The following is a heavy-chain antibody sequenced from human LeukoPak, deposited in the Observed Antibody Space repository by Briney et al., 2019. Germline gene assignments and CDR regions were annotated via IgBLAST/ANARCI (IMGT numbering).Heavy chain of an antibody. V-gene: IGHV3-11*01. J-gene: IGHJ4*02. CDR2: ISSSGSTI. Sequence: GGSLRLSCAASGFTFNSYAMSWIRQAPGKGLEWVSYISSSGSTIYYADSVKGRFTISRDNAKNSLYLQMNSLRAEDTAVYYCARGRYYYGSGILRDGYYFDYWGQGTLVTVSS. CDR3: ARGRYYYGSGILRDGYYFDY. CDR1: GFTFNSYA. D-gene: IGHD3-10*01.